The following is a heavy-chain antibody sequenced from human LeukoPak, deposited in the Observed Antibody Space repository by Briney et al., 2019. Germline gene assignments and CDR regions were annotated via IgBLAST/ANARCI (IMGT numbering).Heavy chain of an antibody. V-gene: IGHV3-23*01. J-gene: IGHJ4*02. CDR1: GFTLPGHS. D-gene: IGHD3-3*01. Sequence: GGSLRLSCAASGFTLPGHSMTWLRQAPGKGLEWVSIICGRDDRTYYADFVKGRFTISRDNSKNILYLQMNNLRAEDTAVYYCAKDPNPLYDLWSGYKWGQGTLVTVSS. CDR3: AKDPNPLYDLWSGYK. CDR2: ICGRDDRT.